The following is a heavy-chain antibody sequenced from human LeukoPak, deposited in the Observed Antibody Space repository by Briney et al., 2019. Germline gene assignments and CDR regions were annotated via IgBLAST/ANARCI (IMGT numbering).Heavy chain of an antibody. Sequence: GGSLRLSCAASGFTFSRYGMSWVRQAPGKGLEWVSTISDSGGNTYYADSVKGRFTISRDNSKNTLNLQMNSLRAEDTAVYYCAKRRDGYIQDYWGQGTLVTVSS. V-gene: IGHV3-23*01. D-gene: IGHD5-24*01. J-gene: IGHJ4*02. CDR2: ISDSGGNT. CDR1: GFTFSRYG. CDR3: AKRRDGYIQDY.